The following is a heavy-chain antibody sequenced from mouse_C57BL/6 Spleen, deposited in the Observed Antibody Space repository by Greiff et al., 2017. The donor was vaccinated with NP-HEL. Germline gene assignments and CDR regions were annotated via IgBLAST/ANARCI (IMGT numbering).Heavy chain of an antibody. J-gene: IGHJ4*01. CDR3: ASQLDSSGYGYAMDY. Sequence: VQLQQPGTELVKPGASVKLSCKASGYTFTSYWMHWVKQRPGQGLEWIGNINPSNSGTNYNEKFKSKATLTVDKSSSTAYMQLSSLTSEDSAVYYWASQLDSSGYGYAMDYWGQGTSVTVSS. D-gene: IGHD3-2*02. CDR1: GYTFTSYW. V-gene: IGHV1-53*01. CDR2: INPSNSGT.